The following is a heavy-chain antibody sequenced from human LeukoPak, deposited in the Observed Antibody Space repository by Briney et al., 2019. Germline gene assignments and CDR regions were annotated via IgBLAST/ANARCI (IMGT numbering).Heavy chain of an antibody. V-gene: IGHV4-61*02. CDR1: GGSISSGSYY. CDR2: IYTSGST. Sequence: SQTMSLTCTVSGGSISSGSYYWSWIRQPAGKGLEWIGRIYTSGSTNYNPSLKSRVTISVDTSKNQFSLKLSSVTAADTAVYYCARRRWMAGPNWFDPWGQGTLVTVSS. D-gene: IGHD5-24*01. CDR3: ARRRWMAGPNWFDP. J-gene: IGHJ5*02.